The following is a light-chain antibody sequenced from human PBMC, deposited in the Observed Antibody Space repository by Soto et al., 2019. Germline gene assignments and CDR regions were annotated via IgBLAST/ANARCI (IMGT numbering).Light chain of an antibody. J-gene: IGLJ1*01. Sequence: QSVLTQPPSASSTPGQTVTISCSGSTSNIGTFYVYWYQQLPGTAPKLLIYSNNQRPSGVPDRFSGSKSGTSASLAISGLQSEDEADYYCAAWDDSLNGYVFGTGTKLTVL. V-gene: IGLV1-44*01. CDR3: AAWDDSLNGYV. CDR1: TSNIGTFY. CDR2: SNN.